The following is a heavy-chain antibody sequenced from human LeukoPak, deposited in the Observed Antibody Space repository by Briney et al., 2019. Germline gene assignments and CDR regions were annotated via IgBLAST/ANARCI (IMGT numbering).Heavy chain of an antibody. CDR2: ISGSSTYI. CDR1: GFTFGSFS. CDR3: AREMIGRDYGMDV. Sequence: GGSLRLSCAASGFTFGSFSMKWVRQAPGKGLEWVSSISGSSTYIFYADSVKGLLTIARDNAKNSLYLQMNSLRAADTAVYYCAREMIGRDYGMDVWGQGTTVTVSS. D-gene: IGHD3-22*01. J-gene: IGHJ6*02. V-gene: IGHV3-21*01.